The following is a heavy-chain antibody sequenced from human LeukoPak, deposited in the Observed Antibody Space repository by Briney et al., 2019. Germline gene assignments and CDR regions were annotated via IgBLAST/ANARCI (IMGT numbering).Heavy chain of an antibody. D-gene: IGHD6-19*01. CDR1: GFTFSTYW. Sequence: GGSLRLSCTPSGFTFSTYWMNWVRQAPGKGLEWVATIKQDGSEKLYVDSVKGRFTISRDNAKNSLFLQMNSLRTEDTAVYFCAGGSGWFIGYWGQGTLVTVSS. J-gene: IGHJ4*02. CDR3: AGGSGWFIGY. CDR2: IKQDGSEK. V-gene: IGHV3-7*01.